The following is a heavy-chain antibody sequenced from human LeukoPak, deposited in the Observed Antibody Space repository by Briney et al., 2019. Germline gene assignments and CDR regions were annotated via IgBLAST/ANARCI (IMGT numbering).Heavy chain of an antibody. CDR3: ARLGGSSSWYSGWFDP. Sequence: PSETLSLTCTVSGGSISSYYWSWIRQPPGKGLEWIGEINHSGSTNYNPSLKSRVTISVDTSKNQFSLKLSSVTAADTAVYYCARLGGSSSWYSGWFDPWGQGTLVTVSS. J-gene: IGHJ5*02. V-gene: IGHV4-34*01. CDR2: INHSGST. D-gene: IGHD6-13*01. CDR1: GGSISSYY.